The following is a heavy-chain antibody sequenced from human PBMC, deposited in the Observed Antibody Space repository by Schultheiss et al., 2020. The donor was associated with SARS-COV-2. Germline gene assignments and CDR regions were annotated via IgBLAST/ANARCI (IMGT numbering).Heavy chain of an antibody. CDR1: GYTFTDYW. Sequence: GESLKISCKLSGYTFTDYWIGWVRQMPGKGLDLMGIIYAGDSDTRYSPSFQGQVTISADKSISTAYLQWSSLKASDTAMYYCARQDDTAMGDYWGQGTLVTVSS. D-gene: IGHD5-18*01. CDR3: ARQDDTAMGDY. V-gene: IGHV5-51*01. J-gene: IGHJ4*02. CDR2: IYAGDSDT.